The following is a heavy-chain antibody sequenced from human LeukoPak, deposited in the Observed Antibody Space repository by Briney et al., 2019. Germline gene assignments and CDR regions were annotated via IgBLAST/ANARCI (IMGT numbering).Heavy chain of an antibody. D-gene: IGHD6-19*01. CDR1: GFTFSSYW. CDR2: IKQDGSEK. CDR3: ARGDSSGWYYYYYMDV. Sequence: GSLRLSCAASGFTFSSYWMSWVRQAPGKGLEWVANIKQDGSEKYYVDSVKGRFTISRDNAKNSLYLQMNSLRAEDTAVYYCARGDSSGWYYYYYMDVWGKGTTVTVSS. V-gene: IGHV3-7*01. J-gene: IGHJ6*03.